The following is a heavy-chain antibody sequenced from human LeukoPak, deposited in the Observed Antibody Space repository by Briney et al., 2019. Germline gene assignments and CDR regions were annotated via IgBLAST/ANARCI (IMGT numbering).Heavy chain of an antibody. CDR3: ARSHVQYYYGMDV. J-gene: IGHJ6*02. CDR2: INPNSGGT. Sequence: EASVKVSCKASGYTFTGYYMHWVRQAPGQGLEWMGWINPNSGGTNYAQKFQGRVTMTRDTSISTAYMELSRLRSDDTAVYYCARSHVQYYYGMDVWSQGTTVTVSS. V-gene: IGHV1-2*02. CDR1: GYTFTGYY. D-gene: IGHD6-6*01.